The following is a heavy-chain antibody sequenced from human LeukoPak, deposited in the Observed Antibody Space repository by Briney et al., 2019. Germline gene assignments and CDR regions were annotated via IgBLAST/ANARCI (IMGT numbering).Heavy chain of an antibody. CDR2: IWYDGSNK. CDR3: RSPPMVRGVIIDRDY. D-gene: IGHD3-10*01. V-gene: IGHV3-33*01. Sequence: PGRSLRLSCAASGFTFSSYGMHWVRQAPGKGLEWVAVIWYDGSNKYYADSVKGRFTISRDNSKNTLYLQMNSLRAEDTAVYYCRSPPMVRGVIIDRDYWGQGTLVTVAS. J-gene: IGHJ4*02. CDR1: GFTFSSYG.